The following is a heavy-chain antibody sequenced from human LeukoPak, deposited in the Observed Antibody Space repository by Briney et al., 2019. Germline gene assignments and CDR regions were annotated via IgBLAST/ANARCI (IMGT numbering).Heavy chain of an antibody. J-gene: IGHJ4*02. CDR2: ISSNGGST. D-gene: IGHD4-23*01. CDR3: ARGDYGGNLWYFDY. Sequence: GESLRLSCAASGFTFSSYAMHWVRQAPGKGLEYVSAISSNGGSTYYANSVKGRFTISRDNSKNTLYLQMGSLRAEDMAVYYCARGDYGGNLWYFDYWGQGTLVTVSS. CDR1: GFTFSSYA. V-gene: IGHV3-64*01.